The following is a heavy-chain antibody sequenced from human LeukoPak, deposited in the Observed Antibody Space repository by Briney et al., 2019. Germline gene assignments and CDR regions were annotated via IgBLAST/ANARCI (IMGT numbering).Heavy chain of an antibody. Sequence: PGGSLRLSCSASGFTFSSYVMHWVRQAPGKGLEYVSGISSNGDRTYYADPVKGRFTISRDNSKNTLSLQMNSLRAEDTAIYYCAGLSGTYRPFDYWGHGTLVTVSS. D-gene: IGHD1-26*01. J-gene: IGHJ4*01. CDR2: ISSNGDRT. V-gene: IGHV3-64*04. CDR3: AGLSGTYRPFDY. CDR1: GFTFSSYV.